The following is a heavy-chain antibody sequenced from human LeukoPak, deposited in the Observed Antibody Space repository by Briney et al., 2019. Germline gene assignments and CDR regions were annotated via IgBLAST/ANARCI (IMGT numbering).Heavy chain of an antibody. V-gene: IGHV4-59*08. CDR2: IYYSGST. D-gene: IGHD3-3*01. J-gene: IGHJ4*02. CDR1: GGSISSYY. CDR3: AILTYYDFWSGQVYYFDY. Sequence: SETLSLTCTVSGGSISSYYWSWIRQPPGKGLEWIGYIYYSGSTNYNPSLKSRVTISVDTSKNQFSLKLSSVTAADTAVYYCAILTYYDFWSGQVYYFDYWGQGTLVTVSS.